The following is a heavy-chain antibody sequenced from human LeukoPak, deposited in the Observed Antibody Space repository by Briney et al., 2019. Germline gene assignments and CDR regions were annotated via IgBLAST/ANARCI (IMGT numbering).Heavy chain of an antibody. CDR3: AKPGVVIRVILVGFHKEAYYFDS. CDR1: GITLSNYG. CDR2: ISDSGGRT. V-gene: IGHV3-23*01. J-gene: IGHJ4*02. D-gene: IGHD3-22*01. Sequence: GGSLRLSCAVSGITLSNYGMSWVRQAPGKGLEWVAGISDSGGRTNYANSVKGRFTISRDNPKNTLYLQKNSLRAGGTAVYFCAKPGVVIRVILVGFHKEAYYFDSWGQGALVTGSS.